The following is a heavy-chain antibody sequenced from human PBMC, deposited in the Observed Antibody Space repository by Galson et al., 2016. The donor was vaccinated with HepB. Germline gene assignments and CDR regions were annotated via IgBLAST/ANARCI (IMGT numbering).Heavy chain of an antibody. J-gene: IGHJ6*04. CDR2: ISNDGSNK. D-gene: IGHD6-13*01. CDR3: ARFIASPSNDYYDYGMDV. CDR1: GFIFRSYA. Sequence: SLRLSCADSGFIFRSYAMYWVRQAPGKGLEWLAVISNDGSNKYFADSLTGRITISRDNSKNTLYLQMNSLRAEDTDVYYCARFIASPSNDYYDYGMDVWGKGTTVTVSS. V-gene: IGHV3-30-3*01.